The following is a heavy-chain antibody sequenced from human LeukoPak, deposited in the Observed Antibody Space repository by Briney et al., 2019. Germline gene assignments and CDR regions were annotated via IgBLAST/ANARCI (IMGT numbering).Heavy chain of an antibody. Sequence: VASVKVSCKASGYTFTSYDINWVRQATGQGLEWMGWMNPNSGNTGYAQKFQGRVTITRNTSISTAYMELSSLRSEDTPVYYCARLSSRALEDYYYYMDVWGKGTTVTVSS. CDR3: ARLSSRALEDYYYYMDV. D-gene: IGHD6-13*01. J-gene: IGHJ6*03. CDR2: MNPNSGNT. CDR1: GYTFTSYD. V-gene: IGHV1-8*03.